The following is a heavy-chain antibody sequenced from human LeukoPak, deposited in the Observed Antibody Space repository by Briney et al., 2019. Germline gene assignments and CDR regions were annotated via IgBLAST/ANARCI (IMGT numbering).Heavy chain of an antibody. CDR1: GFTFSSYS. V-gene: IGHV3-21*01. Sequence: GGSLRLSCAASGFTFSSYSMNWVRQAPGKGLEWVSSISSSSYIYYADSVKGRFTISRDNAKNSLYLQMNSLRAEDTAVYYCARARVVAAIDDWFDPWGQGTLVTVSS. D-gene: IGHD2-15*01. J-gene: IGHJ5*02. CDR3: ARARVVAAIDDWFDP. CDR2: ISSSSYI.